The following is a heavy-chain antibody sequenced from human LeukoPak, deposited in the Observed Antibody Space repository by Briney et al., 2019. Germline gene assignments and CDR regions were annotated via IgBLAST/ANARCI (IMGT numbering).Heavy chain of an antibody. CDR3: ARDVSSGWGGDTFDI. D-gene: IGHD6-19*01. Sequence: SQTLSLTCTLSGGSLSSGDYYWTWIRQSPGKGLEWIGHISYRGSTDYKASLKSRITMSIDNSKNQFSLKLSSVTAADTAVYFCARDVSSGWGGDTFDIWGQGTTVIVSS. CDR1: GGSLSSGDYY. V-gene: IGHV4-30-4*08. CDR2: ISYRGST. J-gene: IGHJ3*02.